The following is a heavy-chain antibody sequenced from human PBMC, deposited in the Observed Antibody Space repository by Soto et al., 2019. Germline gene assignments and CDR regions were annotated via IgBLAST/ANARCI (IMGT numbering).Heavy chain of an antibody. J-gene: IGHJ6*02. CDR3: ANPPLPEANYYGMDV. CDR1: GFTFGSYA. Sequence: GGSLRLSCAASGFTFGSYALSCVRQAPGKGLEWVSGISGGGGSTFYADSVKGRFTISRDNSKNTLYLQMNSLRAEDTAVYYCANPPLPEANYYGMDVWGQGTTVTVSS. CDR2: ISGGGGST. V-gene: IGHV3-23*01.